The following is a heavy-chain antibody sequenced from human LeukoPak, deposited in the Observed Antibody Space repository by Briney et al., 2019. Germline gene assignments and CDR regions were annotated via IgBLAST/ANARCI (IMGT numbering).Heavy chain of an antibody. D-gene: IGHD3-22*01. CDR3: ARRQYYDSTGYFAY. V-gene: IGHV4-4*02. Sequence: SGTLSLTCAVSSNSISSDDWWTWVRQPPGRGLEWIGEVYHRGSTNYNPPLKSRVTISIDKSRNQFSLMLSSVTAADTAVYYCARRQYYDSTGYFAYWGQGTLVTVSS. CDR1: SNSISSDDW. CDR2: VYHRGST. J-gene: IGHJ4*02.